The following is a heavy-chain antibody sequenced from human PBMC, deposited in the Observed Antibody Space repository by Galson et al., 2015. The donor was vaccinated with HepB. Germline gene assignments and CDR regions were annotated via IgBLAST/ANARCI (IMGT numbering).Heavy chain of an antibody. J-gene: IGHJ6*03. CDR2: INANTGNP. D-gene: IGHD6-6*01. V-gene: IGHV7-4-1*02. Sequence: SVKVSCKASGYNFNIYVMNWVRQAPGQGLEWMGWINANTGNPTYAQGFTGRFVFSLDTSVSTAYLQISSLKDEDTAVYYCAREAPGYDYYMDVWGKGTTMTVSS. CDR3: AREAPGYDYYMDV. CDR1: GYNFNIYV.